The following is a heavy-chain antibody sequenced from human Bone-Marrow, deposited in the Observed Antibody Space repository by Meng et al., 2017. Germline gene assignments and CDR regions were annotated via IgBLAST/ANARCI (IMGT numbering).Heavy chain of an antibody. Sequence: KVSCKGSGYSFASYWIGWVRQMPGKGLEWMGIIYPGDSDTRYNPSFQGQVTISADKSISTAYLQWSSLKASDTAMYYCATSYRSGWYYFDYWGQRTLVTVSS. D-gene: IGHD6-19*01. CDR2: IYPGDSDT. CDR1: GYSFASYW. CDR3: ATSYRSGWYYFDY. J-gene: IGHJ4*02. V-gene: IGHV5-51*01.